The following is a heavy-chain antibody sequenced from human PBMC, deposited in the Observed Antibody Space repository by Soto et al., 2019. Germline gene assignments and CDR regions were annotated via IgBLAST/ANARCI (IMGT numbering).Heavy chain of an antibody. CDR2: IYYSGST. CDR1: GGSVSSGSYY. J-gene: IGHJ4*02. V-gene: IGHV4-61*01. Sequence: SETLSLTCTVSGGSVSSGSYYWSWIRQPPGKGLEWIGYIYYSGSTNYNPSLKSRVTISVDTSKNQFSLKLSSVTAADTAVYYCARGALSVPPDYWGQGTLVTVSS. CDR3: ARGALSVPPDY.